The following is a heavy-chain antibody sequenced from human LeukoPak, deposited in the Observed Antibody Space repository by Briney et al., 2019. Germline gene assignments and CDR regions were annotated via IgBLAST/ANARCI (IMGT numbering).Heavy chain of an antibody. CDR1: GGTFSSYA. CDR2: IIPIFGTA. D-gene: IGHD2-2*01. J-gene: IGHJ3*02. Sequence: GSSVTVSCKASGGTFSSYAISWVRQAPGQGLEWMGGIIPIFGTANYAQKFQGRVTITADESTSTAYMELSSLRSEDTAVYYCARTIVVVPAASGAFDIWGQGTMVTVSS. CDR3: ARTIVVVPAASGAFDI. V-gene: IGHV1-69*01.